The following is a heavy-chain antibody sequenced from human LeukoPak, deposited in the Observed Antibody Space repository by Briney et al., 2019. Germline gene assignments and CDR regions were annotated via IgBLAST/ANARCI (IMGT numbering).Heavy chain of an antibody. Sequence: PGGSLRLSCTASGFTFGDYAMSWVRQAPGKGLEWVGFIRSKAYGGTTEYAASAKGRFTISRDDSKSIAYLQMNSLKTEDTAVYYCTRGQSRRDLSIAVAEGDYWGQGTLVTVSS. J-gene: IGHJ4*02. V-gene: IGHV3-49*04. CDR3: TRGQSRRDLSIAVAEGDY. CDR2: IRSKAYGGTT. CDR1: GFTFGDYA. D-gene: IGHD6-19*01.